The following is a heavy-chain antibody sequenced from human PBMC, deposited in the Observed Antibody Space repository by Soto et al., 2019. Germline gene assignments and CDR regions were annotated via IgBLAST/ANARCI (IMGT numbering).Heavy chain of an antibody. CDR1: GSSFHNYV. J-gene: IGHJ3*02. Sequence: QVQLVQSGAEVRKPGSSVKVSCEASGSSFHNYVISWLRQAPGQGLEWMGGIIPNYEAANYAQKFRGRLTITADKATNTAYLELNSLRPEDTATYFCARYWNAGTLYGAFDIWGQGTTVIVS. CDR3: ARYWNAGTLYGAFDI. D-gene: IGHD4-17*01. V-gene: IGHV1-69*06. CDR2: IIPNYEAA.